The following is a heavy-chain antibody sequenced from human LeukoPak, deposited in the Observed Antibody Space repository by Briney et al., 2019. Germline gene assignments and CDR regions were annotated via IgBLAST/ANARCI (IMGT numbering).Heavy chain of an antibody. J-gene: IGHJ4*02. CDR3: ARGREAARPPLDY. D-gene: IGHD6-6*01. Sequence: GGSLRLSCAASGFTVSSNYMSWVRQAPGKGLECASVIYSGGGAYYADSVKGRFTISRDNSKNTLYLQMNSLRAEDTAVYYCARGREAARPPLDYWGQGTLVTVSS. V-gene: IGHV3-53*01. CDR1: GFTVSSNY. CDR2: IYSGGGA.